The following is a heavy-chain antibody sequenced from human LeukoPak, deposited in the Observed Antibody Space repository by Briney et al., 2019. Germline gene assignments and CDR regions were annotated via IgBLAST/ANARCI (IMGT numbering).Heavy chain of an antibody. V-gene: IGHV1-69*13. CDR3: ARAHGGDLGDAFDI. CDR1: GGTFSSYA. D-gene: IGHD3-16*01. CDR2: IIPIFGTA. J-gene: IGHJ3*02. Sequence: GASVKVSCKASGGTFSSYAISWVRQAPGQGLEWMGGIIPIFGTANYAQKFQGRVTITADESTSTAYMELSSLRSEDTAVYYCARAHGGDLGDAFDIWGQGTMVTVSS.